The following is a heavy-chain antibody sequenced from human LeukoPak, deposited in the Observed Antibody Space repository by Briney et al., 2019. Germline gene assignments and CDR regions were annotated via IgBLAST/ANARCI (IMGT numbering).Heavy chain of an antibody. CDR3: ANSVVAGTLDWFDP. V-gene: IGHV3-23*01. D-gene: IGHD6-19*01. Sequence: GGFLRLSCAASGFTFSSYAMSWVRQAPGKGLEWVSAISGSGGSTYYADSVKGRFTISRDNSKNTLYLQMNSLRAEDTAVYYCANSVVAGTLDWFDPWGQGTLVTVSS. CDR1: GFTFSSYA. J-gene: IGHJ5*02. CDR2: ISGSGGST.